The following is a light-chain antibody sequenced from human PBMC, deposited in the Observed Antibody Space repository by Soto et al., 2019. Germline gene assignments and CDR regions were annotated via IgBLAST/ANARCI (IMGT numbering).Light chain of an antibody. CDR1: QSVSSN. J-gene: IGKJ4*01. CDR3: QQDNNWPPLT. CDR2: GAS. V-gene: IGKV3D-15*01. Sequence: EIVMTQSPATLSVSPGERATLSCRASQSVSSNLAWYQQKPGQAPRLLIYGASTRATGIPARFSGSGSGTGFTLTIRSVQSEDCGVYYCQQDNNWPPLTFGGGTKVEIK.